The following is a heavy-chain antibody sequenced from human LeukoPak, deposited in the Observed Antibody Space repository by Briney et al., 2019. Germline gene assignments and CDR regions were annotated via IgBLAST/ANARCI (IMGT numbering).Heavy chain of an antibody. CDR2: INHSGST. D-gene: IGHD3-3*01. J-gene: IGHJ4*02. V-gene: IGHV4-34*01. Sequence: SETLSLTCAVYGGSFSGYYWSWIRQPPGKGLEWNGEINHSGSTNYNPSLKSRVTISVDTSKNQFSLKLSSVTAADTAVYYCARAHRTSNYDFWSGYYTPYFDYWGQGTLVTVSS. CDR1: GGSFSGYY. CDR3: ARAHRTSNYDFWSGYYTPYFDY.